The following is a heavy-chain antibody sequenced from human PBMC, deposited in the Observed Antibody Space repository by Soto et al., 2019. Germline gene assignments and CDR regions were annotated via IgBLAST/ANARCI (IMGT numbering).Heavy chain of an antibody. Sequence: SQTHSLTCPITQDTILRNSAASDCIRQAPSRALEWLGRTYYRSKWYNDYAVSVKSRITINPDTSKNQFSLQLNSVTPEDTAVYYCARARGWSPIFDYWGQGTLVTVSS. CDR3: ARARGWSPIFDY. CDR2: TYYRSKWYN. J-gene: IGHJ4*02. V-gene: IGHV6-1*01. CDR1: QDTILRNSAA. D-gene: IGHD6-19*01.